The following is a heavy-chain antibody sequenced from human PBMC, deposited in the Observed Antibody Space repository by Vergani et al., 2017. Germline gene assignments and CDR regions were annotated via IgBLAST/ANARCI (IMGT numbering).Heavy chain of an antibody. D-gene: IGHD3-10*01. Sequence: EVQLVESGGGLVQPGGSLRLSCAASGFTFSSYSMNWFRQAPGRGLEWVSYISSSSSTIYYADSVKGRFTISRDNAKNPLYLQMNSLRDEDTAVYYCARDLGLLWFGESDYWGQGTLVTVSS. J-gene: IGHJ4*02. CDR3: ARDLGLLWFGESDY. V-gene: IGHV3-48*02. CDR1: GFTFSSYS. CDR2: ISSSSSTI.